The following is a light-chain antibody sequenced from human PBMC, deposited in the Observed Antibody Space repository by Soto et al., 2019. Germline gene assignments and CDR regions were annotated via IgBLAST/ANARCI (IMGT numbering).Light chain of an antibody. CDR1: SSNIGRYS. CDR3: AVWDDSLNGVL. V-gene: IGLV1-44*01. CDR2: SDN. J-gene: IGLJ2*01. Sequence: QAVVTQPPSASGTPGQRVTISCSGSSSNIGRYSVNWYRQLPGTAPKLLIHSDNRRPSGVPDGFSGSKSGTSASLAISGLQSDDEAGYYCAVWDDSLNGVLFGGGTKLTVL.